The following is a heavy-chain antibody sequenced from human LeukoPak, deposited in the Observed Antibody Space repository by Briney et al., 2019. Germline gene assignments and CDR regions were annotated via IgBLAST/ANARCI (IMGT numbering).Heavy chain of an antibody. D-gene: IGHD4/OR15-4a*01. CDR3: AKIGANVGF. CDR2: IYSGGST. CDR1: GFIVSHNY. Sequence: SGGSLRLSCAASGFIVSHNYMSWVRQAPGKGLESVSLIYSGGSTYYADSVKGRFTISRDNSKNTLYLQMNNLRVEDAAVYYCAKIGANVGFWGQGTLVTVSS. V-gene: IGHV3-53*01. J-gene: IGHJ4*02.